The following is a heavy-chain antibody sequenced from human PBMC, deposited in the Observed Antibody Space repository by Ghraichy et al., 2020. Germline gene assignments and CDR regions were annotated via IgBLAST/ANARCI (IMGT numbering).Heavy chain of an antibody. D-gene: IGHD3-22*01. CDR1: GFTFSSYA. CDR3: AKGIEDYYDSSGYFDY. Sequence: GGSLRLSCAASGFTFSSYAMSWVRQAPGKGLEWVSAISGSGGSTYYADSVKGRFTISRDNSKNTLYLQMNSLRAEDTAVYYCAKGIEDYYDSSGYFDYWGQGTLVTVSS. J-gene: IGHJ4*02. CDR2: ISGSGGST. V-gene: IGHV3-23*01.